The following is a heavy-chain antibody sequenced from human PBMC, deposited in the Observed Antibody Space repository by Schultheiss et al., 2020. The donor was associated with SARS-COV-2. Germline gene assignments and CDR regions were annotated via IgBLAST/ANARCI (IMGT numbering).Heavy chain of an antibody. V-gene: IGHV1-24*01. CDR2: FDPEDGET. D-gene: IGHD4-23*01. Sequence: ASVKVSCKASGYTFTSYGISWVRQAPGQGLEWMGGFDPEDGETIYAQKFQGRVTMTEDTSTDTAYMELSSLRSEDTAVYYCATADYGGNLGYWGQGTLVTVSS. CDR1: GYTFTSYG. CDR3: ATADYGGNLGY. J-gene: IGHJ4*02.